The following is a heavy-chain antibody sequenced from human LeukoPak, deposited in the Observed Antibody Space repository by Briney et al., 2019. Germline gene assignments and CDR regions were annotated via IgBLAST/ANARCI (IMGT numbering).Heavy chain of an antibody. CDR2: IDPSDSYT. V-gene: IGHV5-10-1*01. Sequence: GESLKISCKGSGYSFTSYWISWVRQMPGKGLEWMGRIDPSDSYTNYSPSFQGHVTIAADKSISTAYLHWSSLKASDTAMYYCARLTGTTPLYYDYGMDVWGQGTRVSVSS. J-gene: IGHJ6*02. CDR3: ARLTGTTPLYYDYGMDV. D-gene: IGHD1-14*01. CDR1: GYSFTSYW.